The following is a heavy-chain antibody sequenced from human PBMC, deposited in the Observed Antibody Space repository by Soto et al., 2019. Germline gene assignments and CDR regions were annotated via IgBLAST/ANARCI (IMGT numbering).Heavy chain of an antibody. V-gene: IGHV3-23*01. D-gene: IGHD3-10*01. J-gene: IGHJ4*02. Sequence: EVQLLESGGGLVQPGGSLRLSCAASGFTFSSYAMSWVRQAPGKGLEWVSAISGSGGSTYYADSVKGRFTISRDNSQNPLYLQMNSLSAEDTAVYYCAKGIRGVITAFDYWGQGTLVTVSS. CDR2: ISGSGGST. CDR3: AKGIRGVITAFDY. CDR1: GFTFSSYA.